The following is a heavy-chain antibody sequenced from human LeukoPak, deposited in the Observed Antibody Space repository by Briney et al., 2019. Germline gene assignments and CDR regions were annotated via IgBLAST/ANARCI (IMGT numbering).Heavy chain of an antibody. J-gene: IGHJ4*02. Sequence: PGGSLRLSCAASGFTFSSYGMHWVRQAPGKGLEWVAVIWYDGSNKYYADSVKGRFTISRDNSKHTLYLQMNSLGAEDTAVYYCAKSAAASSYFDYWGQGTLVTVSS. V-gene: IGHV3-33*06. CDR2: IWYDGSNK. CDR3: AKSAAASSYFDY. CDR1: GFTFSSYG. D-gene: IGHD6-13*01.